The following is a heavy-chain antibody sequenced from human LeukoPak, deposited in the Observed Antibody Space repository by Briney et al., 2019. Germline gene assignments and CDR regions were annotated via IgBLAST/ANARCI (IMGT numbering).Heavy chain of an antibody. J-gene: IGHJ4*02. V-gene: IGHV3-21*06. Sequence: GGSLRLSCAASGFTFSAYSMIWVRQAPGKGLEWVSSISSSSSHIYYTDSLMGRFTVSRDNAKSSLDLQMNTLEAEDTAVYYCARGPGGLRSPYYYFTYWGQGTLVTVSS. CDR1: GFTFSAYS. D-gene: IGHD2-21*01. CDR2: ISSSSSHI. CDR3: ARGPGGLRSPYYYFTY.